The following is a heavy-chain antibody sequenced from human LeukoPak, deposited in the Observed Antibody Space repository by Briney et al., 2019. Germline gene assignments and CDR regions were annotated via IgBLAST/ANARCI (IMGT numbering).Heavy chain of an antibody. V-gene: IGHV3-23*01. J-gene: IGHJ4*02. Sequence: TGGSLRLSCVVSGFTFINYAMTWVRQAPGKGLEWVSGISGSGGSTYYADSVKGRFTISRDNSKNTLHLQMNNLRAEDTAVYYCAKSSGFDLERSDYWGQGTLVTVSS. CDR2: ISGSGGST. D-gene: IGHD1-1*01. CDR1: GFTFINYA. CDR3: AKSSGFDLERSDY.